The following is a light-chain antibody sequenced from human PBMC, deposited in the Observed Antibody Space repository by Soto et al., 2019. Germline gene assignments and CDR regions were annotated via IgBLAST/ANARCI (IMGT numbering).Light chain of an antibody. J-gene: IGLJ3*02. Sequence: QSVLTQPASVSGSPGQSITISCTGTSSDVGGYNYVSWFQQHPGKAPKLMLYDVSNRPSGVSNRFSGSKSDNTASLTISGLQAEDEADYYCTSYTTSSTWVFGGGTKLTVL. CDR2: DVS. V-gene: IGLV2-14*03. CDR1: SSDVGGYNY. CDR3: TSYTTSSTWV.